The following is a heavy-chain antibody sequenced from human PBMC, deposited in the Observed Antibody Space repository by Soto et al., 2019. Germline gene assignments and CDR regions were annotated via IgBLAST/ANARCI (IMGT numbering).Heavy chain of an antibody. CDR3: ARDRTNYDLWSGYYRDAFDI. CDR2: IYSGGST. D-gene: IGHD3-3*01. Sequence: EVQLVESGGGLVQPGGSLRLSCAASGFTVSSNYMSWVRQAPGKGLEWVSVIYSGGSTYYADSVKGRFTISRHNSKNTLYLQMNSLRAEDTAVYYCARDRTNYDLWSGYYRDAFDIWGQGTMVTVSS. J-gene: IGHJ3*02. V-gene: IGHV3-53*04. CDR1: GFTVSSNY.